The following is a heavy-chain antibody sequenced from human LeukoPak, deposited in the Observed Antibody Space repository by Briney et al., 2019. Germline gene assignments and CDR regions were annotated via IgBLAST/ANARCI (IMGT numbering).Heavy chain of an antibody. V-gene: IGHV4-30-4*01. J-gene: IGHJ4*02. CDR1: GGSISSGDYY. Sequence: SETLSLTCTVSGGSISSGDYYWSWIRQSPGKGLEWIGYIYYSGSTYYNPSLKSRVTISVDTSKNQFSLKLSSVTAADTAVYYCARAVGSSSWRYFDYWGQGTLVTVSS. D-gene: IGHD6-13*01. CDR3: ARAVGSSSWRYFDY. CDR2: IYYSGST.